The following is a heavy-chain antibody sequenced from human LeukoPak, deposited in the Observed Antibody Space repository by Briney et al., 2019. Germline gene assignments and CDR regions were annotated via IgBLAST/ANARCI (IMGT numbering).Heavy chain of an antibody. Sequence: PGGSPRLSCAGSGFTFGGYGMHWFRQTPGKGLEWVAVIAYDGSRAFYADSVKGRFTISRDNSKNTMSVQMDDLRAEGTAVYYCTRYNNDHFDYWGQGTLVTVSS. CDR2: IAYDGSRA. V-gene: IGHV3-33*01. D-gene: IGHD1-14*01. CDR3: TRYNNDHFDY. J-gene: IGHJ4*02. CDR1: GFTFGGYG.